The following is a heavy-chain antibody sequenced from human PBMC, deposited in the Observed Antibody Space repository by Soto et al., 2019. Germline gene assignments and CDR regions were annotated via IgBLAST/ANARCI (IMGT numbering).Heavy chain of an antibody. CDR2: INAGYGNT. Sequence: QVHLVQSGAEVRKPGASVKVSCKASGYTFSSYAMHWVRQAPGQRLEWMGWINAGYGNTKSSQKFQDRVTSSRDTSASTAYMELTGLRSEDTAVYYCARDTGDGTFDFWGQGTLVTVSS. V-gene: IGHV1-3*01. CDR3: ARDTGDGTFDF. J-gene: IGHJ4*02. CDR1: GYTFSSYA. D-gene: IGHD7-27*01.